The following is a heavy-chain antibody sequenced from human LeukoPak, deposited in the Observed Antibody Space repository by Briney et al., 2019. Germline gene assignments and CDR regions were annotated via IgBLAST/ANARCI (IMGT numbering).Heavy chain of an antibody. CDR2: IRIKAYGGTT. CDR3: TRQNIVLMVYANMDV. V-gene: IGHV3-49*03. J-gene: IGHJ6*02. CDR1: GFTFGDYA. Sequence: PGGSLRLSCTASGFTFGDYAMSWFRQAPGKGLEWVGFIRIKAYGGTTEYAASVKGRFTISRDDSKSIAYLQMNSLKTEDTAVYYCTRQNIVLMVYANMDVWGQGTTVTVSS. D-gene: IGHD2-8*01.